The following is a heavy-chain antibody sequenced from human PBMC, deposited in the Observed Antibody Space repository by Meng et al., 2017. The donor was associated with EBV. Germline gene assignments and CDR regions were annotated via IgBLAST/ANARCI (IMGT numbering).Heavy chain of an antibody. CDR2: ISGSGGST. V-gene: IGHV3-23*04. J-gene: IGHJ4*02. CDR3: AKPYDFWSGYYSDY. D-gene: IGHD3-3*01. Sequence: EVQLVESXXXXVXXGGXLRLSCAASGFTFSSYAMSWVRQAPGKGLEWVSAISGSGGSTYYADSVKGRFTISRDNSKNTLYLQMNSLRAEDTAVYYCAKPYDFWSGYYSDYWGQGTLVTVSS. CDR1: GFTFSSYA.